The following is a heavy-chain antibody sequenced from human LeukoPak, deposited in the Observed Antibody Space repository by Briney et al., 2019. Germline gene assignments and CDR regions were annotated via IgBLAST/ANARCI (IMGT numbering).Heavy chain of an antibody. Sequence: GGSLRLSCAASGFTVSSSYMSWVRQAPGKGLEWVSVIYSGGSTYYADSVKGRFSISRDNSKNTLYLLMNSLRAEDTAVYSCVRGRYCGGGSCFDYWGQGTLVTVSS. V-gene: IGHV3-66*01. CDR2: IYSGGST. CDR1: GFTVSSSY. D-gene: IGHD2-15*01. J-gene: IGHJ4*02. CDR3: VRGRYCGGGSCFDY.